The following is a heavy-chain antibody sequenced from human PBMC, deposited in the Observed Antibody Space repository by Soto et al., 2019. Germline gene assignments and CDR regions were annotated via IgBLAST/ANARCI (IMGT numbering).Heavy chain of an antibody. Sequence: DSLKISCKGSGYSFTSYWISLVRQMPGKGLEWMGRIDPSDSYTNYSPSFQGHVTISADKSISTAYLQWSSLKASDTAMYYCAGNVMGATGSDYWGQGTLVTVS. CDR2: IDPSDSYT. CDR3: AGNVMGATGSDY. J-gene: IGHJ4*02. D-gene: IGHD1-26*01. V-gene: IGHV5-10-1*01. CDR1: GYSFTSYW.